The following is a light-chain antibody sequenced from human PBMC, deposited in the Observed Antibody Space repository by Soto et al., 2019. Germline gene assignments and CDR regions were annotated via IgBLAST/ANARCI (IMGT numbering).Light chain of an antibody. CDR3: QQYNNWPPIT. J-gene: IGKJ5*01. CDR1: QSVGSN. V-gene: IGKV3D-15*01. CDR2: GAS. Sequence: EIVMTQCPATLSVSQGEGASLSCRASQSVGSNLAWYQQKPGQAPRLLIYGASTRATGIPARFSGGGSGTEFTLTISSLQSEDFGLYYCQQYNNWPPITFGQGTRLEIK.